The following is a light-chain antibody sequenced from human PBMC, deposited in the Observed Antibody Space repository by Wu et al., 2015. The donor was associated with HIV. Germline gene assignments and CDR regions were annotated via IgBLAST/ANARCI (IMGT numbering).Light chain of an antibody. J-gene: IGKJ3*01. CDR2: GAS. CDR3: QQXNSYPTS. Sequence: DIQMTQSSSTLSAFVGDRVTISCRASQDISAWLAWYQQKPGQAPNLLIYGASSLESGVPLRFSALDLGQNSLSPSAACSLMILQLITDQQXNSYPTSFGLGT. V-gene: IGKV1-5*03. CDR1: QDISAW.